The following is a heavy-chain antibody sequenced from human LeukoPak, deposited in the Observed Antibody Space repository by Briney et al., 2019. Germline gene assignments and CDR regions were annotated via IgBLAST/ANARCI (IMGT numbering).Heavy chain of an antibody. CDR3: AKDGYDFWSAYQIDL. D-gene: IGHD3-3*01. Sequence: AGGSLRLSCAASGFTFSNYAMTWVSQAPGKGLEWVSAICGSDGSTYYSDFVTGRFTISRDNLQNTLYLQMSSLRADDTAVYYCAKDGYDFWSAYQIDLWGQGTLVTVSS. V-gene: IGHV3-23*01. J-gene: IGHJ5*02. CDR1: GFTFSNYA. CDR2: ICGSDGST.